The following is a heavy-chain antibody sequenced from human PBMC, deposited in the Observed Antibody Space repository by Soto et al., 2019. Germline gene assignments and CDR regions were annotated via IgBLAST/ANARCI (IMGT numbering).Heavy chain of an antibody. Sequence: EVQLVESGGGLVQPGRSLRLSCAASGFLFDNYAMHWVRQAPGKGLEWGSGINGDGGRVAYADSVKGRFTISRDNAKNSLYLQMNNLRADDSALYYCAKVVVAATQPRSYFYGMDVWGQGTTVTVSS. J-gene: IGHJ6*02. CDR1: GFLFDNYA. V-gene: IGHV3-9*01. D-gene: IGHD2-15*01. CDR3: AKVVVAATQPRSYFYGMDV. CDR2: INGDGGRV.